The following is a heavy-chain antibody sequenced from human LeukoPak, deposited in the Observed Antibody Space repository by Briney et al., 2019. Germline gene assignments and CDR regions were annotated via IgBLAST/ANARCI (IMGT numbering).Heavy chain of an antibody. Sequence: ASVKVSCKASGYTFTGYYMHWVRQAPGQGLEWMGWINPKSGGTNYAQKFQGRVTMTTDTSMTTAHMEVSRLTSDDTAVYYCARAGGRSWFDPWGPGTLVTVSS. V-gene: IGHV1-2*02. J-gene: IGHJ5*02. CDR1: GYTFTGYY. CDR3: ARAGGRSWFDP. CDR2: INPKSGGT.